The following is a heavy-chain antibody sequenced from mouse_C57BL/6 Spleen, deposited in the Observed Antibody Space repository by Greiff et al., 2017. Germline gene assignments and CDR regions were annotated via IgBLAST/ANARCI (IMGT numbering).Heavy chain of an antibody. CDR3: ARQDDYGSSYDYFDY. D-gene: IGHD1-1*01. Sequence: QVQLQQSGAELVKPGASVKLSCKASGYTFTEYTINWVKQRSGQGLEWIGWFYPGSGSIKYNEKFKDKATLTADKSSSTVYMELSRLTSEDSAVYFCARQDDYGSSYDYFDYWGQGTTLTVSS. CDR1: GYTFTEYT. J-gene: IGHJ2*01. V-gene: IGHV1-62-2*01. CDR2: FYPGSGSI.